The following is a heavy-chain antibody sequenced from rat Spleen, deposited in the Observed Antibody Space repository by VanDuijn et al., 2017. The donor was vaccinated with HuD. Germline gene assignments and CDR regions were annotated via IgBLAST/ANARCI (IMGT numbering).Heavy chain of an antibody. D-gene: IGHD1-11*01. Sequence: EVQLVESGGGLVQPGRSLKLSCVATGFTFRDYGMNWIRQAPGKGLEWVAYISPSGGSTYYPDSVKGRFTISRDNAKSTQYLQMDSLRSEDTATYYCATGHYGGYWFAYWGQGTLVTVSS. J-gene: IGHJ3*01. CDR1: GFTFRDYG. V-gene: IGHV5-19*01. CDR2: ISPSGGST. CDR3: ATGHYGGYWFAY.